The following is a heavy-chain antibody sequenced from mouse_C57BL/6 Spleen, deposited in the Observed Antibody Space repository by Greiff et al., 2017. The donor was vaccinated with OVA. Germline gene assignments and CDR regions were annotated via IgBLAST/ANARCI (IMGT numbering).Heavy chain of an antibody. Sequence: EVKVVESGGGLVKPGGSLKLSCAASGFTFSDYGIHWVRQAPEKGLEWVAYISSGSSTIYYADTVKGRFTISRDNAKNTLFLKMTILRAEDTAMYYCARDYYGSRYCAMDYWGQGTSVTVSS. J-gene: IGHJ4*01. D-gene: IGHD1-1*01. CDR2: ISSGSSTI. CDR3: ARDYYGSRYCAMDY. CDR1: GFTFSDYG. V-gene: IGHV5-17*01.